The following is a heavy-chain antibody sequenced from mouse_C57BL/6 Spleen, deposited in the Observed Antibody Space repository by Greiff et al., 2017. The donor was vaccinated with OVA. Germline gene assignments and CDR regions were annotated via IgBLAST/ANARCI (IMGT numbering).Heavy chain of an antibody. D-gene: IGHD1-1*01. CDR2: ISDGGSYT. Sequence: EVKVIESGGGLVKPGGSLKLSCAASGFTFSSYAMSWVRQTPEKRLEWVATISDGGSYTYYPDNVKGRFTISRDNAKNNLYLQMSHLKSEDTAMYYCAREGLYSSLFYFDYWGQGTTLTVSS. V-gene: IGHV5-4*01. CDR3: AREGLYSSLFYFDY. CDR1: GFTFSSYA. J-gene: IGHJ2*01.